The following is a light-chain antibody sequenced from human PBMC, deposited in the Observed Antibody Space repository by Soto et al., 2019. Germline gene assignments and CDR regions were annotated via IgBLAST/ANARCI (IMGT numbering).Light chain of an antibody. CDR1: RSVSSSY. CDR3: QQYGSSPTWT. CDR2: GAS. Sequence: EIVLTQSPGTLSLSPGERATLSCRASRSVSSSYLAWYQQKPGQAPRLLIYGASSRATGIPDRFSGSGSETALTMTISRLEPEDLALYYCQQYGSSPTWTFGQGAKVQIK. J-gene: IGKJ1*01. V-gene: IGKV3-20*01.